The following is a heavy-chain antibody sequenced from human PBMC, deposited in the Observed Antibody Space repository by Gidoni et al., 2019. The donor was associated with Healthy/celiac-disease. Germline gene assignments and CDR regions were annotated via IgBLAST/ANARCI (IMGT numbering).Heavy chain of an antibody. J-gene: IGHJ4*02. Sequence: QVQLVGAGGGGVQPGRSLRLSCAACRFTFSSYAMHWVRQATGKGLEWVAVISYDGSNKYYADSVKGRFTISRDNSKNTLYLQMNSLRAEDTAVYYCARGLLAAAGRSFDYWGQGTLVTVSS. CDR1: RFTFSSYA. V-gene: IGHV3-30-3*01. CDR2: ISYDGSNK. CDR3: ARGLLAAAGRSFDY. D-gene: IGHD6-13*01.